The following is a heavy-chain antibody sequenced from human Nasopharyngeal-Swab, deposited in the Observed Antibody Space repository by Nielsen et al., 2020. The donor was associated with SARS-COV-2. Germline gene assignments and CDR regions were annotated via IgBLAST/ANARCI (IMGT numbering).Heavy chain of an antibody. Sequence: SLKISCAASGFTFDDYAMHWVRPAPGKGLEWVSGISWNSGSIGYADSVKGRFTISRDDSKNSLYLQMNSLKTEDTAVYYCATTIGAAAQYYYYYYYMDVWGKGTTVTVSS. CDR3: ATTIGAAAQYYYYYYYMDV. J-gene: IGHJ6*03. CDR1: GFTFDDYA. V-gene: IGHV3-9*01. D-gene: IGHD6-13*01. CDR2: ISWNSGSI.